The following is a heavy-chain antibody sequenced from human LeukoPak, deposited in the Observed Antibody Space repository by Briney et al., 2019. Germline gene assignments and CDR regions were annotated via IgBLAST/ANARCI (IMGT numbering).Heavy chain of an antibody. CDR2: ISGSGGGT. D-gene: IGHD2-21*01. CDR1: GFTFSSYA. V-gene: IGHV3-23*01. Sequence: PGGSLRLSCAASGFTFSSYAMSWVRQAPGKGLEWVSAISGSGGGTYYADSVKGRFTISRDNSKNTLYLQMNSLRAEDTAVYYCAGLGGDPYVPWGQGTLVTVSS. CDR3: AGLGGDPYVP. J-gene: IGHJ5*02.